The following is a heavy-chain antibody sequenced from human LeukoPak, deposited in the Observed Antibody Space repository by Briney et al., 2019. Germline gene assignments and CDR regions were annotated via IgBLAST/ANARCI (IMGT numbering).Heavy chain of an antibody. CDR3: ARGVGITRRNAFDI. J-gene: IGHJ3*02. V-gene: IGHV3-11*04. CDR2: ISNSGSTK. CDR1: GFTVSNNY. D-gene: IGHD1-20*01. Sequence: GGSLRLSCAASGFTVSNNYMNWVRQAPGKGLEWVSYISNSGSTKYYTDSVKGRFTISRDNAENSLYLQMNGLRAEDTAVYYCARGVGITRRNAFDIWGQGTMVTVSS.